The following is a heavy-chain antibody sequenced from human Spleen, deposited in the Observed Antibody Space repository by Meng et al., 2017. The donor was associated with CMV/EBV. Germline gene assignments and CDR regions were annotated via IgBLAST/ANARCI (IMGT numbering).Heavy chain of an antibody. D-gene: IGHD1-20*01. J-gene: IGHJ6*03. CDR3: ASLGYNWNYVDV. CDR2: IYHSGST. Sequence: SETLSLTCTVSGYSISSGYYWGWIRQPPGKGLEWIGSIYHSGSTYYNPSLKSRVTISVDTSKNQFSLKLSSVTAADTAVYYCASLGYNWNYVDVWGQGTTVTVSS. V-gene: IGHV4-38-2*02. CDR1: GYSISSGYY.